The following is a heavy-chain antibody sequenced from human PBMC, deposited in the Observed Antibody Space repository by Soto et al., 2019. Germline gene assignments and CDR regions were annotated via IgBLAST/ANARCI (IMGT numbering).Heavy chain of an antibody. D-gene: IGHD4-17*01. Sequence: GGSLRLSCAASGFTFSSYGMHWVRQAPGKGLEWVAVIWYDGSNKYYADSVKGRFTISRDNSKNTLYLQMNSLRAEDTAVYYCARDPHYDYGDYGDAFDIWGQGTMVTVSS. CDR1: GFTFSSYG. CDR2: IWYDGSNK. V-gene: IGHV3-33*08. CDR3: ARDPHYDYGDYGDAFDI. J-gene: IGHJ3*02.